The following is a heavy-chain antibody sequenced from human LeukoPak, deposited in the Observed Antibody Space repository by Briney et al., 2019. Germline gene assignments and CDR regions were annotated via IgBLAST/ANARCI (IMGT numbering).Heavy chain of an antibody. D-gene: IGHD3-3*01. CDR3: ARGASYDFWSGYYTFFDY. Sequence: PSETLSLTCTVSGGSISSYYWSWIRQPPGKGLEWIGEINHSGSTNYNPSLKSRVTISVDTSKNQFSLKLSSVTAADTAVYYCARGASYDFWSGYYTFFDYWGQGTLVTVPS. V-gene: IGHV4-34*01. CDR1: GGSISSYY. J-gene: IGHJ4*02. CDR2: INHSGST.